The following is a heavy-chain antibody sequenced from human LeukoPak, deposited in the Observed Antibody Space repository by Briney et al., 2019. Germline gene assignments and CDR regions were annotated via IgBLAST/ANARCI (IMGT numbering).Heavy chain of an antibody. CDR1: GFTFSSYS. D-gene: IGHD6-19*01. Sequence: GGSLRLSCAASGFTFSSYSMNWVRQAPGKGLEWVSSISSSSSYIYYADSVKGRFTISRDNAKNSLYLQMNSLRAEDTAVYYCARAASVAGTATDYWGQGTLVTVSS. V-gene: IGHV3-21*01. CDR2: ISSSSSYI. CDR3: ARAASVAGTATDY. J-gene: IGHJ4*02.